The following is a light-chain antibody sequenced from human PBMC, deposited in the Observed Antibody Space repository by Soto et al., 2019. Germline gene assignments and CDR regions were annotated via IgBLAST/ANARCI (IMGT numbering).Light chain of an antibody. J-gene: IGKJ1*01. CDR3: QQYGSSPWT. CDR1: QSVSSSY. Sequence: EIVLTQSPGPLSLSPGERVTLSCRASQSVSSSYLAWYQQKPGQAPRLLIYGASSRATVIPDRFSGSGSGTDFTLTISRLEPEDFAVYYCQQYGSSPWTFGQGTKVEVK. V-gene: IGKV3-20*01. CDR2: GAS.